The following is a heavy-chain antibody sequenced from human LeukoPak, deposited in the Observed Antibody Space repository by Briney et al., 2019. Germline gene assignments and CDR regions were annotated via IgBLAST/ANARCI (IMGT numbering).Heavy chain of an antibody. CDR3: ARSSLAVAGSVFDY. J-gene: IGHJ4*02. V-gene: IGHV1-18*01. D-gene: IGHD6-19*01. CDR2: ISTYNGNT. Sequence: ASVKVSCKASGYTFTSYGISWVRQAPGQGLEWMGRISTYNGNTHYAQKLQGRVTMTTDTSTSTAYMELRSLRSDDTAVYYCARSSLAVAGSVFDYWGQGTLVTVSS. CDR1: GYTFTSYG.